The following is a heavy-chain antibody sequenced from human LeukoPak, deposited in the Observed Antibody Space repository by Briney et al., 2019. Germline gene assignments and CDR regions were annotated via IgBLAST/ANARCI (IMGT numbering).Heavy chain of an antibody. CDR1: GFTFSSYG. J-gene: IGHJ5*02. CDR3: AKDWYYGSGSYLNWFDP. CDR2: ISGSGGST. V-gene: IGHV3-23*01. Sequence: GGSLRLSCAASGFTFSSYGMSWVRQAPGKGLEWVSAISGSGGSTYYADSVKGRFTISRDNSKNTLYLQMNSLRAEDTAEYYCAKDWYYGSGSYLNWFDPWGQGTLVTVSS. D-gene: IGHD3-10*01.